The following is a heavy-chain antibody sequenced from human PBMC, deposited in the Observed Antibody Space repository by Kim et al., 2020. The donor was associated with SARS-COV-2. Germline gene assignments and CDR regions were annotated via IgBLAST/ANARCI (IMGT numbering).Heavy chain of an antibody. Sequence: GGSPRLSCAASGFTFSGSAMHWVRQASGRGLEWVGRIRSKANNYATAYAASVKGRFTISRDDSKNTAYLQMNSLKTEDTAVYYCTRVPPLVASYWDTFDIWGQGTMVTVSS. J-gene: IGHJ3*02. CDR2: IRSKANNYAT. D-gene: IGHD1-26*01. V-gene: IGHV3-73*01. CDR1: GFTFSGSA. CDR3: TRVPPLVASYWDTFDI.